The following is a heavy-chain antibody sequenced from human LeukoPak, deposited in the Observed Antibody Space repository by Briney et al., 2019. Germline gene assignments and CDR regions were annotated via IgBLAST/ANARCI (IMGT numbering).Heavy chain of an antibody. V-gene: IGHV1-2*02. J-gene: IGHJ6*03. CDR2: FNPNSGGT. D-gene: IGHD5-18*01. CDR3: ARGYNYGVYYYYYYMDV. Sequence: ASVKVSCKASGYTITDYYMQWVRQAPGQGLEWMGWFNPNSGGTNYAQKFQGRVTMTSDTSISTAYMELIRLRSDDTAVYYCARGYNYGVYYYYYYMDVWAKGTTVTISS. CDR1: GYTITDYY.